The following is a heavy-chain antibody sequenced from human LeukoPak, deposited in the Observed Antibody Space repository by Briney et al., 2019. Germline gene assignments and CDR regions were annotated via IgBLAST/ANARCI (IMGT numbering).Heavy chain of an antibody. Sequence: SETLSLTCTVSGGSISSSSYYWGWIRQPPGKGLEWIGSIYYSGSTYYNPSLKSRVTISVDTSKNQFSLKLSSVTAADTALYYCARRLQYSWFDTWGQGTLVTVSS. D-gene: IGHD4-4*01. CDR1: GGSISSSSYY. CDR3: ARRLQYSWFDT. J-gene: IGHJ5*02. CDR2: IYYSGST. V-gene: IGHV4-39*01.